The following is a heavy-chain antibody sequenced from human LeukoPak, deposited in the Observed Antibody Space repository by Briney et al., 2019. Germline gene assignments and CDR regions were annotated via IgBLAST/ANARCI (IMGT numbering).Heavy chain of an antibody. Sequence: PSETLSLTCTVSGGSISSYYWSWIRQPPGKGLEWIGYIYYTGSTNYNPSLKSRVTISVDTSKNQFSLRLSSVTAADTAVYYCARFSPYCSGSSCYVSFLDYWGQGTLVTVSP. CDR1: GGSISSYY. CDR3: ARFSPYCSGSSCYVSFLDY. D-gene: IGHD2-15*01. J-gene: IGHJ4*02. CDR2: IYYTGST. V-gene: IGHV4-59*01.